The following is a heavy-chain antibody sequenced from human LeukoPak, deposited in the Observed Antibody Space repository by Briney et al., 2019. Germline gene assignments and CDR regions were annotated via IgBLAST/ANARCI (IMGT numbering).Heavy chain of an antibody. CDR1: GGSISSSSYY. D-gene: IGHD3-22*01. CDR3: ARVPRTYYYDSSGYGWTAEVLYYYMDV. Sequence: SETLSLTCTVSGGSISSSSYYWGWIRQPPGKGLEWIGSIYYSGSTYYNPSLKSRVTISVDTSKNQFSLKLSSVTAADTAVYYCARVPRTYYYDSSGYGWTAEVLYYYMDVWGKGTTVTVSS. CDR2: IYYSGST. J-gene: IGHJ6*03. V-gene: IGHV4-39*07.